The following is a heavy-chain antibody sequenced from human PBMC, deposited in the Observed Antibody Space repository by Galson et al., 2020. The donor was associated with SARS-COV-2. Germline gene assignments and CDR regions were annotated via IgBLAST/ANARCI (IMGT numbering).Heavy chain of an antibody. Sequence: SVKVSCKASGGTFSSYAISWVRQAPGQGLEWMGGIIPILGIANYAQKFQGRVTITADKSTSTAYMELSSLRSEDTAVYYCARAFNPFPFGWDYYYYYMDVWGKGTTVTVSS. CDR1: GGTFSSYA. CDR2: IIPILGIA. D-gene: IGHD3-10*01. J-gene: IGHJ6*03. V-gene: IGHV1-69*10. CDR3: ARAFNPFPFGWDYYYYYMDV.